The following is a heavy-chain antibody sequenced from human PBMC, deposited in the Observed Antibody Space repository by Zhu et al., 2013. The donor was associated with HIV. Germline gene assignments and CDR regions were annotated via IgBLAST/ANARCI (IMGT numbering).Heavy chain of an antibody. CDR3: ARVAPSDYYYYMDV. Sequence: QVQLVQSGAEVKKPGASVKVSCKASGYMFTRYGISWARQAPGQGLEWMGWISAYNGNTNYAQKLQGRVTMTTDTSTSTAYMELRTLRSDDTAVYYCARVAPSDYYYYMDVWGKGTTVTVSS. CDR1: GYMFTRYG. J-gene: IGHJ6*03. CDR2: ISAYNGNT. V-gene: IGHV1-18*01.